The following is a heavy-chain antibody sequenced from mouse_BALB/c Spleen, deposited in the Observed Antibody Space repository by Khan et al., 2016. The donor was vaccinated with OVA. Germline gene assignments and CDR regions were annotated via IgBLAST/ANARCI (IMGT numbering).Heavy chain of an antibody. V-gene: IGHV14-3*02. D-gene: IGHD4-1*01. J-gene: IGHJ2*01. CDR2: IDPANDNS. CDR3: APAGTGDYFDY. CDR1: GFNIKDTH. Sequence: VQLKESGAELVKPGASVKLSCTASGFNIKDTHMHWVKQRPEQGLEWIGRIDPANDNSKYDPRFQGKATITADTSSNTPYLHLSSLTSEDTAVYYCAPAGTGDYFDYWGQGTTLTVSS.